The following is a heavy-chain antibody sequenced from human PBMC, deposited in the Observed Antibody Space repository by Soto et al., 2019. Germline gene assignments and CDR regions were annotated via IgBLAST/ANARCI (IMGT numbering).Heavy chain of an antibody. V-gene: IGHV4-31*03. J-gene: IGHJ4*02. D-gene: IGHD3-10*01. CDR1: GDSISSGGYY. Sequence: QVQLQESGPGLVKPSQTLSLTCSVSGDSISSGGYYYSWIRQYPGKGLEWIGYIYYSGRNSYNPSPESRVIISVDTSKNQISLRLRSVTAADTAVYYCARWFERLGYFDYWGQGSLVTVSS. CDR3: ARWFERLGYFDY. CDR2: IYYSGRN.